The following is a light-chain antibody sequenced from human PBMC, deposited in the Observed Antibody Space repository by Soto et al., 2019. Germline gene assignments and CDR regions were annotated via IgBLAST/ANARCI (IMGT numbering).Light chain of an antibody. CDR1: SSNIGSNT. J-gene: IGLJ1*01. Sequence: QSVLTHPPSASGTPGQRVTISCSGSSSNIGSNTVNWYQQLPGTAPKLLIYTNNQRPSGVPDRFSGSKSGTSASLAISWLQSEDEADYYCAAWDDSLNGYVFGTGIKVTVL. CDR2: TNN. CDR3: AAWDDSLNGYV. V-gene: IGLV1-44*01.